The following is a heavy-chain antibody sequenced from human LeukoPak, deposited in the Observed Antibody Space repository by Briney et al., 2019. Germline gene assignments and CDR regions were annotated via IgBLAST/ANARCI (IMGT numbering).Heavy chain of an antibody. V-gene: IGHV3-48*02. CDR1: GFTFSSYS. Sequence: GGSLRLSCAVSGFTFSSYSMNWVRQAPGKGLEWVSYISSSSSTIYYADSVKGRFTISRDNAKNSLYLQMNSLRDEDTAVYYCARDLITGIVGATGYWGQGTLVTVSS. CDR2: ISSSSSTI. D-gene: IGHD1-26*01. CDR3: ARDLITGIVGATGY. J-gene: IGHJ4*02.